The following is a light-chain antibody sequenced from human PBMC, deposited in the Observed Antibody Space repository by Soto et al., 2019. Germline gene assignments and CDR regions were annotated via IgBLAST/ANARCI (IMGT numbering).Light chain of an antibody. V-gene: IGKV3-20*01. J-gene: IGKJ1*01. CDR3: HQYASSPRT. CDR2: GAS. CDR1: QSFTTSL. Sequence: EIVLTQSPGTLSLSPGERATLFCRASQSFTTSLLAWYQQRPGQAPRVLIFGASRRATGIPDRFSGSGSGTDFTLTISRLEPEDSAFYYCHQYASSPRTFGQGTTVEIK.